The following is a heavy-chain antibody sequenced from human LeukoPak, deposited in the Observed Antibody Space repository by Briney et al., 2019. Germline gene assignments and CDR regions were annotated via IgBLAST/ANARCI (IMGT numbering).Heavy chain of an antibody. CDR2: INHSGST. Sequence: SETLSLTCAVYGGSFSGYYWSWIRQPPGKGLEWIGEINHSGSTNYNPSLKSRVTISVDTSKNQFSLKLSSVTAADTAVYYCARRKYSSSSRLFDYWGQGTLVTVSS. D-gene: IGHD6-6*01. J-gene: IGHJ4*02. CDR1: GGSFSGYY. CDR3: ARRKYSSSSRLFDY. V-gene: IGHV4-34*01.